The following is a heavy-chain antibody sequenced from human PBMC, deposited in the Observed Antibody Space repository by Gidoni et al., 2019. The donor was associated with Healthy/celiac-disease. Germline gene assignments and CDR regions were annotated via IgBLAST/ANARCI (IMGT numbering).Heavy chain of an antibody. Sequence: QVQLVQSGAEVKKPGSSVKVSCKASGGTFSSYAISWVRQAPGQGLEWMGGIIPIFGTANYAQKFQGRVTITADESTSTAYMELSSLRSEDTAVYYCARGRFPLGVYCSGGSCYPHDAFDIWGQGTMVTVSS. CDR2: IIPIFGTA. D-gene: IGHD2-15*01. CDR3: ARGRFPLGVYCSGGSCYPHDAFDI. CDR1: GGTFSSYA. J-gene: IGHJ3*02. V-gene: IGHV1-69*01.